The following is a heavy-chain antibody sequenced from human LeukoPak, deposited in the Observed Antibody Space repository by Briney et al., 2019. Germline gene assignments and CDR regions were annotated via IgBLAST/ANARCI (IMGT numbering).Heavy chain of an antibody. D-gene: IGHD3-9*01. CDR2: ISGSGGST. J-gene: IGHJ6*03. V-gene: IGHV3-23*01. CDR1: GFTLSSYE. Sequence: PGGSLRLSCTASGFTLSSYEMSWVRQAPGKGLEWVSAISGSGGSTYYADSVKGRFTISRDNSKNTLYLQMNSLRAEDTAVYYCAKCILTGYYKGYMDVWGKGTTVTISS. CDR3: AKCILTGYYKGYMDV.